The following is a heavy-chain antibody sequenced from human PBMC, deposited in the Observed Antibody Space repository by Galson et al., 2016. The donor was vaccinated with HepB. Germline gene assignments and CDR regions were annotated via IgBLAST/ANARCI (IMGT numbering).Heavy chain of an antibody. J-gene: IGHJ4*02. V-gene: IGHV1-18*04. CDR3: ARTEHDGSSRPGEAARQKKLHFDY. CDR1: GYTLANYG. D-gene: IGHD6-13*01. Sequence: SVKVSCKASGYTLANYGITWVRQAPGQGLEWIGWISGYSGSTNYAQKFQGRVTMTKDTYTSTVAMELRSLTSDDTAMYYCARTEHDGSSRPGEAARQKKLHFDYWGQGTLVTVSS. CDR2: ISGYSGST.